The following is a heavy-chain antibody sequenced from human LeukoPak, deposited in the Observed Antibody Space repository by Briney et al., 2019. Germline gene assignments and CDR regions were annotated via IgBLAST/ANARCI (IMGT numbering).Heavy chain of an antibody. CDR1: GGTFSSYA. V-gene: IGHV1-69*13. J-gene: IGHJ4*02. Sequence: SVKVSCKASGGTFSSYAISWVRQAPGQGLEWMGGIIPIFGTANYAQKFQGRVTITADESTSTAYMELSSLRSEDTAVYYCARETYYDSSGYMVYWGQGTLVTVSS. CDR2: IIPIFGTA. CDR3: ARETYYDSSGYMVY. D-gene: IGHD3-22*01.